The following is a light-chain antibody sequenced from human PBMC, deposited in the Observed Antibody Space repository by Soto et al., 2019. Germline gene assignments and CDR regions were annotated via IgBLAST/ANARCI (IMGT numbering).Light chain of an antibody. J-gene: IGLJ2*01. CDR1: SSDIGTYKY. CDR2: EVS. V-gene: IGLV2-14*01. CDR3: SSYTSNNTHV. Sequence: QSALTQPASVSGSRGQSITISCTGTSSDIGTYKYVSWYRHHPGKAPQLLIHEVSNRPTGASFRFSGSKSGNTASLTISGLQAEDEGDYYCSSYTSNNTHVFGGGTKLTVL.